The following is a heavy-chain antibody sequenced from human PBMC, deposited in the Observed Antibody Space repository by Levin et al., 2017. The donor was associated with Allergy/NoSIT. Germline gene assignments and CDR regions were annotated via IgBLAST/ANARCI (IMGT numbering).Heavy chain of an antibody. Sequence: SVKVSCKASGGTFSSYAISWVRQAPGQGLEWMGRIIPILGIANYAQKFQGRVTITADKSTSTAYMELSSLRSEDTAVYYCAGDGRYVDWLLWGTAFDIWGQGTMVTVSS. J-gene: IGHJ3*02. CDR1: GGTFSSYA. D-gene: IGHD3-9*01. CDR3: AGDGRYVDWLLWGTAFDI. CDR2: IIPILGIA. V-gene: IGHV1-69*04.